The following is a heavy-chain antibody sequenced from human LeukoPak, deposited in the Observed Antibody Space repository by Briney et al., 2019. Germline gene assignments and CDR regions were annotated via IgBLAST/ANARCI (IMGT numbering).Heavy chain of an antibody. V-gene: IGHV3-48*01. D-gene: IGHD3-10*01. CDR2: ISSSSSTI. J-gene: IGHJ5*02. CDR3: ARDSAYGSGYNWFDP. Sequence: GGSLRLSCAASGFTFSSYSMNWVRQAPGKGLEWVSYISSSSSTIYYADSVKGRFTISRDNAKNSLYLQMNSLRAEDTAVYYCARDSAYGSGYNWFDPWGQGTLVTVSS. CDR1: GFTFSSYS.